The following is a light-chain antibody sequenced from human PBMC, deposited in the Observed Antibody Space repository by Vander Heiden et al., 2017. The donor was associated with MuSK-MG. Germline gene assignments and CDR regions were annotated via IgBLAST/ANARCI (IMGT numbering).Light chain of an antibody. CDR3: QVWDSSTVV. CDR2: RGN. CDR1: NIGNKN. J-gene: IGLJ2*01. Sequence: SYELTQPLSVSVALGQTARITCGGNNIGNKNVHWYQQKPGQAPVLVIYRGNNRPSGIPERFSGYNSGNTATLTISSAQAGDEADYYCQVWDSSTVVFGGGTKLTVL. V-gene: IGLV3-9*01.